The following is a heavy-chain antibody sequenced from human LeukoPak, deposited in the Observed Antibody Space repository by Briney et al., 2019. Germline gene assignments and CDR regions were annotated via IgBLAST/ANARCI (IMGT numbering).Heavy chain of an antibody. CDR1: GGSVSSGSYY. J-gene: IGHJ5*02. V-gene: IGHV4-61*01. Sequence: PSETLSLTCTVSGGSVSSGSYYWSWIRQPPGKGLEWIGEINHSGSTNYNPSLKSRVTISVDTSKNQFSLKLSSVTAADTAVYYCARKTMIVVVNWFDPWGQGTLVTVSS. CDR2: INHSGST. CDR3: ARKTMIVVVNWFDP. D-gene: IGHD3-22*01.